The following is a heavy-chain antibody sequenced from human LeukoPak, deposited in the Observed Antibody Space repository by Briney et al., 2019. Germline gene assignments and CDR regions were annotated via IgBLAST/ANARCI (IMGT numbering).Heavy chain of an antibody. D-gene: IGHD2-2*01. J-gene: IGHJ4*02. Sequence: PSETLSLTCAVYGGSFSGYYWSWIRQPPGKGLEWIGEINRSGSTNYNPSLKSRVTISVDTSKNQFSLKLSSVTAADTAVYYCARGAYCSSTSCYGFDYWGQGTLVTVSS. CDR3: ARGAYCSSTSCYGFDY. V-gene: IGHV4-34*01. CDR2: INRSGST. CDR1: GGSFSGYY.